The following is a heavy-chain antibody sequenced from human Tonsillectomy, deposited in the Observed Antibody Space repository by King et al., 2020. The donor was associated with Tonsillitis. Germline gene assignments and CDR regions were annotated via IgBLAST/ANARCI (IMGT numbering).Heavy chain of an antibody. CDR3: ARAAGGGKFFDC. J-gene: IGHJ4*02. V-gene: IGHV3-53*04. CDR2: IYSGGST. D-gene: IGHD6-13*01. Sequence: VQLVESGGGVVQPGGSLRLSCVASGFSVDNQYMTWVRQAPGKGLEWVATIYSGGSTDYADPTQGRVTISRKKSKNTLYLRMNSLGVDDTAVYYCARAAGGGKFFDCWGQGALVTVSS. CDR1: GFSVDNQY.